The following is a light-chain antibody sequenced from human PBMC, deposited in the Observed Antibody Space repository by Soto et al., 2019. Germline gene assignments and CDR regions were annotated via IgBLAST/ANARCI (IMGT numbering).Light chain of an antibody. J-gene: IGKJ1*01. CDR1: QTISSW. V-gene: IGKV1-5*03. Sequence: EIPMTQSPSTLSGSVGGRVTITCRASQTISSWLAWYQQKPGKAPKXLIYKASTLKSGVPSRFSGSGSGTELTITISSLQPDDFETYYCQHYNSYSEAFGQGTKVDIK. CDR3: QHYNSYSEA. CDR2: KAS.